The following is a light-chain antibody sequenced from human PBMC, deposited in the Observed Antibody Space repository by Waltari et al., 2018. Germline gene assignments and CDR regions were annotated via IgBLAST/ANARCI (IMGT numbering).Light chain of an antibody. CDR1: QSISSY. V-gene: IGKV1-39*01. CDR3: QQSHSTPLT. Sequence: MTQSPATLSVSPGERATLSCRASQSISSYLNWYQQKPGKAPKLLIYAASSLQSGVPSRFSGSGSGTDFTLTITSLQPEDFASYCCQQSHSTPLTFGGGTKVEIK. J-gene: IGKJ4*01. CDR2: AAS.